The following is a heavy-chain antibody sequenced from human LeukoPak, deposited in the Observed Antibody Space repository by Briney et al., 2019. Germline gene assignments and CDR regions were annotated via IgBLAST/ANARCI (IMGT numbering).Heavy chain of an antibody. J-gene: IGHJ4*02. Sequence: GASEKISCKTSVYTFTSYGISWGRQAPGQGLEWVGWISAYNGNTNYAQKIQGRVTMTTDTSTSTAYMELRSLRYDDTAVYYCAREGVKYYYDSSGTEFDYWGQGTLVTVSS. CDR2: ISAYNGNT. V-gene: IGHV1-18*01. CDR3: AREGVKYYYDSSGTEFDY. CDR1: VYTFTSYG. D-gene: IGHD3-22*01.